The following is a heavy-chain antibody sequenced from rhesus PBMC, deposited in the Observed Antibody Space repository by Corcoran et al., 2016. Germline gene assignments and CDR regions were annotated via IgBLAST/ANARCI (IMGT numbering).Heavy chain of an antibody. D-gene: IGHD4-23*01. J-gene: IGHJ5-1*01. V-gene: IGHV4-73*01. Sequence: QVNLQQWGEGLVKPSETLSLTCAVYGGVISGYSYWTWIRQPPGKGLAWIGFIHGNSATTNYSPSLKSRVPISKDTAKNQFSLRLTSVTAADTAVYYCVRDLSNRFDVWGPGVLVTVSS. CDR3: VRDLSNRFDV. CDR2: IHGNSATT. CDR1: GGVISGYSY.